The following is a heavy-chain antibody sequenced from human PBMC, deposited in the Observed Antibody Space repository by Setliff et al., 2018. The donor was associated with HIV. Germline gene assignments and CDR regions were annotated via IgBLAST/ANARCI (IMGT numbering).Heavy chain of an antibody. V-gene: IGHV4-31*03. J-gene: IGHJ6*03. CDR2: IYYSGST. CDR3: ARDRSHPPYYMDV. CDR1: GGSMSRGGYY. Sequence: TLSLTCTVSGGSMSRGGYYWSWIRQHPGMGLEWIGHIYYSGSTNYNPSLKSRVTISVDTSKNQFSLKLTSVTAADTAVYYCARDRSHPPYYMDVWGKGTTVTVSS.